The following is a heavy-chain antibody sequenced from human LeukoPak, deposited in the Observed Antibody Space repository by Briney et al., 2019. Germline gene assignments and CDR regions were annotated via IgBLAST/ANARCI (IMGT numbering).Heavy chain of an antibody. Sequence: PGGSLSLSCAASGFTFRAYGMHWVRQAPGKGLEWVTFIRYDESDKYYADSVKGRFTISRDNSKNTLYLQMNSLRAEDTAVYYCAKGYDFWSGPIIYTAWFDPWGQGTLVTVSS. CDR3: AKGYDFWSGPIIYTAWFDP. CDR2: IRYDESDK. J-gene: IGHJ5*02. D-gene: IGHD3-3*01. V-gene: IGHV3-30*02. CDR1: GFTFRAYG.